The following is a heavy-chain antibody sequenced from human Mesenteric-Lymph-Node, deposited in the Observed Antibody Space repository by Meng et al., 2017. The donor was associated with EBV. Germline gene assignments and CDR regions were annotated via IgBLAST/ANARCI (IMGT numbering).Heavy chain of an antibody. CDR3: ARGFLSFVRVFDY. CDR1: GGSFSGYY. J-gene: IGHJ4*02. Sequence: HVQLQQWGAGLLKPSETLSLTCAVYGGSFSGYYWSWIRQPPGKGLEWIGEINHSGSTNYNPSLKSRVTISVDTSKNQFSLKLSSVTAADTAVYYCARGFLSFVRVFDYWGQGTLVTVSS. D-gene: IGHD2/OR15-2a*01. CDR2: INHSGST. V-gene: IGHV4-34*01.